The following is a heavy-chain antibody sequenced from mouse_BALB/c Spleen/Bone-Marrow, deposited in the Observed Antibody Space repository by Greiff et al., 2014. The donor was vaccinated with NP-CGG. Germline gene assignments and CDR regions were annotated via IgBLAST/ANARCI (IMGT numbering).Heavy chain of an antibody. CDR3: ARSGYYGSSYFDY. D-gene: IGHD1-1*01. V-gene: IGHV1-20*02. CDR2: INPYNGDT. J-gene: IGHJ2*01. CDR1: GYSFTGYF. Sequence: EVKLMESGPELVKPGASVKISCKASGYSFTGYFMNWVMQSHGKSLEWIGRINPYNGDTYYNQKLKGKATLTVDKSSSTAHMELRSLASEDSAVYYCARSGYYGSSYFDYWGQGTTLTVSS.